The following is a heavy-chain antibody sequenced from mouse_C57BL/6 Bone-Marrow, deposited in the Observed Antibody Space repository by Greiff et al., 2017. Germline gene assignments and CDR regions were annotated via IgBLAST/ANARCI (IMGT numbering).Heavy chain of an antibody. CDR1: GFNIKDDY. J-gene: IGHJ2*01. V-gene: IGHV14-4*01. Sequence: EVQRVESGAELVRPGASVKLSCTASGFNIKDDYMHWVKQRPEQGLEWIGWIDPENGDTEYASKLPGKATITADTSSNTAYLQLSSLTSEDTAIYYCTTDYYGSSAYYFDYWGQGTTLTVSS. CDR3: TTDYYGSSAYYFDY. D-gene: IGHD1-1*01. CDR2: IDPENGDT.